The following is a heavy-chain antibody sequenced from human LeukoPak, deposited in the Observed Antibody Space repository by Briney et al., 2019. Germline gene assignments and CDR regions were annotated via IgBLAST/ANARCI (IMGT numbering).Heavy chain of an antibody. CDR3: ARDLLGAFDY. CDR2: IYYTGST. V-gene: IGHV4-39*02. CDR1: GASLSTSPYY. J-gene: IGHJ4*02. D-gene: IGHD1-26*01. Sequence: SETLSLTCSVSGASLSTSPYYWGWIRQPPGKGLEWIGNIYYTGSTYYNVSLNSRVTISIDTSKNLFSLRLNSMTAADTAVYYCARDLLGAFDYWGQGTLVTVSS.